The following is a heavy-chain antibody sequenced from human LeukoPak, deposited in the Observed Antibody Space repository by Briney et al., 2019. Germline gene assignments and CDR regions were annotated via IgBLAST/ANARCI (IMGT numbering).Heavy chain of an antibody. D-gene: IGHD6-13*01. J-gene: IGHJ4*02. CDR1: GITFSNYG. CDR3: AKMAAGDADF. V-gene: IGHV3-23*01. Sequence: GGSLRLSCAASGITFSNYGMSWVRQVPGKGPEWVSVISGSGGITYYADSVKGRFTISRDNSKNTLYLQMSSLRAEDTAVYYCAKMAAGDADFWGQGTLVTVSS. CDR2: ISGSGGIT.